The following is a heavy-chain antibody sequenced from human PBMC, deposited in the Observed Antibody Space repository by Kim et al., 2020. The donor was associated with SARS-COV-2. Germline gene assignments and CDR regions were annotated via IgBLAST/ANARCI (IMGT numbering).Heavy chain of an antibody. CDR3: AKDSSSYLSYYYYGMDV. CDR2: ISGSGGST. J-gene: IGHJ6*02. V-gene: IGHV3-23*01. Sequence: GGSLRLSCAASGFTFSSYAMSWVRQAPGKGLEWVSAISGSGGSTYYADSVKGRFTISRDNSKNTLYLQMNSLRAEDTAVYYCAKDSSSYLSYYYYGMDVWGQGTTVTVSS. CDR1: GFTFSSYA. D-gene: IGHD2-2*01.